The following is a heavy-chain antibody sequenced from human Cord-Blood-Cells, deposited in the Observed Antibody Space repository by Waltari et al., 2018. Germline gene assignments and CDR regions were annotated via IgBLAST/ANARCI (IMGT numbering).Heavy chain of an antibody. Sequence: QVQLVESGGGVVQPGGSLRLSCAASGFTFSSYGMHWVRQAPGKGLEGVAFIRYDGSNKYYADSVKGRFTISRDNSKNTLYLQMNSLRAEDTAVYYCAKGSFSFFDYWGQGTLVTVSS. J-gene: IGHJ4*02. CDR3: AKGSFSFFDY. CDR1: GFTFSSYG. CDR2: IRYDGSNK. V-gene: IGHV3-30*02.